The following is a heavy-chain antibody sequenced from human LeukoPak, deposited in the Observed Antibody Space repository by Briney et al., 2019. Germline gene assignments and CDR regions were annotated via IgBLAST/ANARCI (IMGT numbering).Heavy chain of an antibody. CDR2: ISAYNGNT. Sequence: ASVKVSCKDSGYTFNSYGISWVRQAPGPRLEWMGWISAYNGNTNYAQQLQGRVTMTTDPSTSTAYMELRSLTSDDTAVYYCARVHHSYYYMDVWGKGTTVTIPS. CDR1: GYTFNSYG. J-gene: IGHJ6*03. CDR3: ARVHHSYYYMDV. V-gene: IGHV1-18*01.